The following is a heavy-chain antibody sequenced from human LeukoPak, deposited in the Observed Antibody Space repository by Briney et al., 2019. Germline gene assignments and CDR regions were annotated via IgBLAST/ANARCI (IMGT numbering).Heavy chain of an antibody. CDR1: GYSISSGYY. J-gene: IGHJ4*02. CDR3: ARTKRITMVRGVRPFDY. V-gene: IGHV4-38-2*02. CDR2: VYHVGTT. Sequence: SETLSLTCTVSGYSISSGYYWGWIRQPPGKGLEWIGVYHVGTTDYNPSLKSRVTISVDTSKNQFSLKLSSVTAADTAVYYCARTKRITMVRGVRPFDYWGQGTLVTVSS. D-gene: IGHD3-10*01.